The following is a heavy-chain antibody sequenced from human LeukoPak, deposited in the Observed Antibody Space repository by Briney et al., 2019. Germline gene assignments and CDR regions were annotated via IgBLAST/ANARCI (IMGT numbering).Heavy chain of an antibody. Sequence: SETLSLTCTVSGGSISSYYWSWIRQPAGKGLEWIGRIYTSGSTNYNPSLKSRVTMSIDTSKNQFSLKLSSVTAADTAVYYCARVTGGGDSYYYYYMDVWGKGTTVTVSS. CDR1: GGSISSYY. D-gene: IGHD2-21*02. V-gene: IGHV4-4*07. CDR3: ARVTGGGDSYYYYYMDV. J-gene: IGHJ6*03. CDR2: IYTSGST.